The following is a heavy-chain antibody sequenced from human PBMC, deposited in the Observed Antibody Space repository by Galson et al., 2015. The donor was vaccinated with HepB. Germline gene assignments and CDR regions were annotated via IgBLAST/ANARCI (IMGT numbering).Heavy chain of an antibody. D-gene: IGHD6-6*01. CDR3: TRRYSGSSKGFDY. CDR2: IRGKAVNYAT. J-gene: IGHJ4*02. V-gene: IGHV3-73*01. Sequence: SLRLSCAASGFTFSGSAIHWVRQASGKGLKWIGRIRGKAVNYATVYAASVKGRFTIFRHDSKNTAYLQINSLKTEDTAVYYCTRRYSGSSKGFDYWGRGTLVTVSS. CDR1: GFTFSGSA.